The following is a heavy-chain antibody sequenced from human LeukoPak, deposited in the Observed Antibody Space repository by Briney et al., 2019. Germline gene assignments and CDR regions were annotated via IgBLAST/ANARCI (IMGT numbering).Heavy chain of an antibody. V-gene: IGHV1-2*02. Sequence: ASVKVSCKASGYTFTGYYMHWVRQAPGQGLEWMGWINPDSGGTVYAQKYKGRITMTRDTSISTVYMELSRLRPDDTAIYYCARDRSRYSDAKDAFDLWGQGTMVTVSS. CDR3: ARDRSRYSDAKDAFDL. D-gene: IGHD5-18*01. CDR2: INPDSGGT. CDR1: GYTFTGYY. J-gene: IGHJ3*01.